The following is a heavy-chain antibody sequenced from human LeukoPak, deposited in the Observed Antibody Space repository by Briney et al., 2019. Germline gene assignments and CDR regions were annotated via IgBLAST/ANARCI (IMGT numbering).Heavy chain of an antibody. D-gene: IGHD3-10*01. CDR1: GGSISSSSYY. V-gene: IGHV4-39*01. CDR3: ARYYYGSGSYYFFDY. CDR2: IYYSGST. Sequence: SETLSLTCTVSGGSISSSSYYWGWIRQPPGKGLEWIGSIYYSGSTYYNQSPKSRVTISVDTSKNQFSLKLSSVTAADTAVYYCARYYYGSGSYYFFDYWGQGTLVTVSS. J-gene: IGHJ4*02.